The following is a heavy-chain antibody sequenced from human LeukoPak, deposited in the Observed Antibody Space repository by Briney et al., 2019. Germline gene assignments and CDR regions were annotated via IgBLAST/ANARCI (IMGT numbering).Heavy chain of an antibody. CDR2: IYYSGST. J-gene: IGHJ4*02. Sequence: SETLSLTCTVSGGSISSSSYYWGWIRQPPGKGLEWIGSIYYSGSTYYNPSLKSRVTISVDTSKNQFSLKLSSVTAADTAVYYCARIVVVIRKVDYWGQGTLVTVSS. V-gene: IGHV4-39*01. CDR1: GGSISSSSYY. CDR3: ARIVVVIRKVDY. D-gene: IGHD3-22*01.